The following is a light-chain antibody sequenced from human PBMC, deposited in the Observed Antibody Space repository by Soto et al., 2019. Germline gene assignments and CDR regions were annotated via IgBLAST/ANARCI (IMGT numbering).Light chain of an antibody. CDR1: SSDVGGYDY. J-gene: IGLJ1*01. CDR2: EGS. CDR3: SSYSISTAYL. V-gene: IGLV2-14*01. Sequence: QSVLTQPASVSGSPGQWITISCTGTSSDVGGYDYVSWYQLHPGKAPKLMVFEGSNRPSGVSYGFSGSKSGNTASLTISGLRAEDEADYFCSSYSISTAYLFGTGTKLTVL.